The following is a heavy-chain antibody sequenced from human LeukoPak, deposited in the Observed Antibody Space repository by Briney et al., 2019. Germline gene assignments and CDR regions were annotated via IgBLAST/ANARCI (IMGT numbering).Heavy chain of an antibody. D-gene: IGHD6-13*01. CDR1: GFTFSTFG. CDR3: AKDRDSSWYSGCFDY. CDR2: ISYDGTYK. V-gene: IGHV3-30*18. Sequence: GGSLRLSCSASGFTFSTFGMHWVRQAPGKGLEWVAVISYDGTYKYYAGSVRGRFTVSRDDSKNTLYLQTNSLRVEDTAVYYCAKDRDSSWYSGCFDYWGQGTLVTVSS. J-gene: IGHJ4*02.